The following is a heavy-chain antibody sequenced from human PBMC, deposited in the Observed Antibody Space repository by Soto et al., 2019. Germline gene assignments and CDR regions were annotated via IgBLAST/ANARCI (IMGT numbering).Heavy chain of an antibody. CDR3: AREYCSGGSCYSTFDY. CDR1: GGTFSGYA. D-gene: IGHD2-15*01. J-gene: IGHJ4*02. V-gene: IGHV1-69*01. Sequence: QVQLVQSGAEVKKPGSSVKVSCKASGGTFSGYAISWVRQAPGQGLEWMGGIIPIFGTANYAQKFQGRVTITADESTSTAYMELSSLRSEDTAVYYCAREYCSGGSCYSTFDYWGQGTLVTVSS. CDR2: IIPIFGTA.